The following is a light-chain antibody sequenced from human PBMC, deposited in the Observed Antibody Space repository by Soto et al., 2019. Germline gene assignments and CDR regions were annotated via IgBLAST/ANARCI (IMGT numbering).Light chain of an antibody. V-gene: IGKV3-11*01. J-gene: IGKJ4*01. CDR3: QQRSNWPPRIT. CDR1: QSVSSY. CDR2: DAS. Sequence: EIVLTQSPATLSLSPGERATLSCRASQSVSSYLAWYQQKPDHAPRLLIYDASNRATGIPARFSGSGSGTDFTLTISSLGPEDFAVYYCQQRSNWPPRITFGGGTKVEIK.